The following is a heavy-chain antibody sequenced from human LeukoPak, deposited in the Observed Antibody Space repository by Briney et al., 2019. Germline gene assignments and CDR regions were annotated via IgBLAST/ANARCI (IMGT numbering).Heavy chain of an antibody. CDR2: VYNSGST. Sequence: SETLSLTCIVSGGSISRGSYYWNWIRQPAGKGLEWMGRVYNSGSTNYNPSLKSRVTISTDMSKNQFSLKLSSVTAADTAVYYCARQRDYYDSSGFDYFDYWGQGTLVTVSS. D-gene: IGHD3-22*01. CDR3: ARQRDYYDSSGFDYFDY. V-gene: IGHV4-61*02. CDR1: GGSISRGSYY. J-gene: IGHJ4*02.